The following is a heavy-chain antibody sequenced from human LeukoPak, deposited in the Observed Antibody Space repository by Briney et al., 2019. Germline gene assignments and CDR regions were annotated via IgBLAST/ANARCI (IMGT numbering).Heavy chain of an antibody. V-gene: IGHV4-39*07. J-gene: IGHJ4*02. CDR1: GGSISSENYY. CDR3: ARCRDGGRGEAADF. Sequence: SETLSLTCTVSGGSISSENYYWGWMRQTPGKGLDWIGSIYDSASTNYNPSLKSRVTISLDTSKNQVSLRLTSVTAADTAVYYCARCRDGGRGEAADFWGLGTLVTVSS. D-gene: IGHD4-23*01. CDR2: IYDSAST.